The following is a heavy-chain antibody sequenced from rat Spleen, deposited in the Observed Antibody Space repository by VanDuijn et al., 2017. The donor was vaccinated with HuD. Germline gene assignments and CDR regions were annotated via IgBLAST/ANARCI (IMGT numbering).Heavy chain of an antibody. CDR2: IWGEGST. J-gene: IGHJ3*01. V-gene: IGHV2-1*01. CDR1: XFSXXXYS. D-gene: IGHD1-11*01. Sequence: VXXXESGPGXXQPXXXLSXXXTVXXFSXXXYSXXXVRXPPGKGLDWMGGIWGEGSTNYNSALKSRLSISRDTSKSQVFLKMNSLQPEDTAIYFCARTYGGYTSHWFAYWGQGTLVTVSS. CDR3: ARTYGGYTSHWFAY.